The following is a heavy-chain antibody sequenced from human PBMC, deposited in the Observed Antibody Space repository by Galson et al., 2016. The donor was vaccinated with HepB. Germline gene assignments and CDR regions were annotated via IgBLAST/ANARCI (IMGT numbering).Heavy chain of an antibody. CDR2: FDPEDGES. J-gene: IGHJ4*02. Sequence: SVKASCKASGSTLSESSMHWVRQAPGKGLEWMGRFDPEDGESFYPQKFQGRVTLTEDTSTDTAYMELSSLRSDDTAVYYCATGYWYCGGDCFPVWGQGTLVTVSS. D-gene: IGHD2-21*01. CDR1: GSTLSESS. V-gene: IGHV1-24*01. CDR3: ATGYWYCGGDCFPV.